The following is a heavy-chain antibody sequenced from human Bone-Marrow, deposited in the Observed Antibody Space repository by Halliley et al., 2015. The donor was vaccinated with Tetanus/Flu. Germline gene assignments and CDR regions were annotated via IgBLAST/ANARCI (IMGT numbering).Heavy chain of an antibody. CDR2: IYHTGNT. V-gene: IGHV4-30-2*01. CDR3: ASPGHSYESSGNFDY. D-gene: IGHD6-25*01. J-gene: IGHJ4*02. CDR1: GGSISGGEYS. Sequence: TLSLTCTVSGGSISGGEYSWSWIRQPPGRGLEWIGYIYHTGNTYYNSSLMSRVTISVDRSKNQFSLTLHSATAADTAVYFCASPGHSYESSGNFDYWGQGILVTVSS.